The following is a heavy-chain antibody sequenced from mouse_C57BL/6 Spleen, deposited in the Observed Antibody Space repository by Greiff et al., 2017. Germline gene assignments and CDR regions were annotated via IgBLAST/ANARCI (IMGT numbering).Heavy chain of an antibody. CDR3: ARYGSSYDAMDY. J-gene: IGHJ4*01. CDR2: INYDGSST. V-gene: IGHV5-16*01. CDR1: GFTFSDYY. D-gene: IGHD1-1*01. Sequence: EVQLVESEGGLVQPGSSMKLSCTASGFTFSDYYMAWVRQVPEKGLEWVANINYDGSSTYYLDSLKSRFIIARDNAKNILYLQMSSLKSEDTATYYCARYGSSYDAMDYWGQGTSVTVSS.